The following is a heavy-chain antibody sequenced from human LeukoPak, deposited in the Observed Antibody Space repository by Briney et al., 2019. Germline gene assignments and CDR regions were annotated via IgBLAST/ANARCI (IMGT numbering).Heavy chain of an antibody. CDR3: AKDGSWYSWFDP. Sequence: PGGSLRLSCAASGFTFSSYAMSWVRQAPGKGLEWVSAISGSGGSTYYADSVRGRFTISRDNSKNTLYLQMNSLRAEDTAVYYCAKDGSWYSWFDPWGQGTLVTVSS. V-gene: IGHV3-23*01. J-gene: IGHJ5*02. D-gene: IGHD6-13*01. CDR2: ISGSGGST. CDR1: GFTFSSYA.